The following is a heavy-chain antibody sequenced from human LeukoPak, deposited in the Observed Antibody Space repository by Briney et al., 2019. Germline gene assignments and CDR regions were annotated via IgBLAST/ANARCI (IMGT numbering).Heavy chain of an antibody. CDR1: GFTFSSYS. Sequence: GGTLRLSCAASGFTFSSYSMNWVRQAPGKGLEWVSSISSSSSYIYYADSVKGRFTIPRDNAKNSLYLQMNSLRAEDTAVYYCATLGYSYGTPFDYWGQGTLVTVSS. CDR2: ISSSSSYI. D-gene: IGHD5-18*01. J-gene: IGHJ4*02. CDR3: ATLGYSYGTPFDY. V-gene: IGHV3-21*01.